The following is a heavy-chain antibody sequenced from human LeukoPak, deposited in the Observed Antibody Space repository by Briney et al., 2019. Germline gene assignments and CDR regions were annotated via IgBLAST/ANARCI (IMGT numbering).Heavy chain of an antibody. CDR2: INGDGSST. CDR3: ARDTGSG. J-gene: IGHJ4*02. Sequence: GGSLRLSCAASGFTFSSYWMNWVRQAPGKGLVWVSRINGDGSSTNYADSVKGRFTISRDNAKNSLYLQMNSLRVEDTAVYYCARDTGSGWGQGTLVTVSS. D-gene: IGHD1-26*01. CDR1: GFTFSSYW. V-gene: IGHV3-74*01.